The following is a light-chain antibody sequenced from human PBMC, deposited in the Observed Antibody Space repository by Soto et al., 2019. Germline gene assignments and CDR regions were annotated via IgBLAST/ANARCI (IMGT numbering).Light chain of an antibody. Sequence: DIQMTQSPSTLSASVGDRVTITCRASQSISSWLAWYQQKPGKAPNLLIYKASSLESGVPSRFSGSGSGTEFTLTISSLQPDDFATSYCQQYNSYSGTFGQGTKLEIK. V-gene: IGKV1-5*03. CDR2: KAS. CDR3: QQYNSYSGT. J-gene: IGKJ2*01. CDR1: QSISSW.